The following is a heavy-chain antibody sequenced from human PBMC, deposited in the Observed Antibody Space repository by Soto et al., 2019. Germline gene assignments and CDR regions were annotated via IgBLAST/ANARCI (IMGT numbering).Heavy chain of an antibody. Sequence: QVQLVESGGGVVQPGRYLSLSCAASGFTFRNSGMRWVRQAPGKGLEWVAVVSNDGVTTYYADSVKGRFTISRDNSKQTLSLHMNSLRREDSAVYYCARVWGPGPYFSGLDVWGQGTTVTVSS. CDR3: ARVWGPGPYFSGLDV. J-gene: IGHJ6*02. D-gene: IGHD3-16*01. CDR2: VSNDGVTT. CDR1: GFTFRNSG. V-gene: IGHV3-30-3*01.